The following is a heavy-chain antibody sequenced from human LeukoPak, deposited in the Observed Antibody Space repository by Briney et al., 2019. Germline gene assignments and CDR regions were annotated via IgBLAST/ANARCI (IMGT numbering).Heavy chain of an antibody. Sequence: GALRLSCVASGFAFNIYSMNWVRQAPGKGLEWISYIRYSSDTIYYADSVRGRFAVSRDNIKNSLYLQMNSLRAEDTAVYYCARDWPHFDFWGQGTLVTVSS. J-gene: IGHJ4*02. CDR3: ARDWPHFDF. CDR2: IRYSSDTI. V-gene: IGHV3-48*04. CDR1: GFAFNIYS.